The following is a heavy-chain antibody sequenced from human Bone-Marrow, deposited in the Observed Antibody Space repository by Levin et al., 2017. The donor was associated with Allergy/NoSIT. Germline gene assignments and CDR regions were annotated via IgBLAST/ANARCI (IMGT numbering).Heavy chain of an antibody. Sequence: SETLSLTCTVSGGSISSGGYYWSWIRQHPGKGLEWIGYIYYSGSTYYNPSLKSRVTISVDTSKNQFSLKLSSVTAADTAVYYCARDGINGFDYWGQGTLVTVSS. J-gene: IGHJ4*02. CDR2: IYYSGST. CDR1: GGSISSGGYY. V-gene: IGHV4-31*03. CDR3: ARDGINGFDY. D-gene: IGHD1-14*01.